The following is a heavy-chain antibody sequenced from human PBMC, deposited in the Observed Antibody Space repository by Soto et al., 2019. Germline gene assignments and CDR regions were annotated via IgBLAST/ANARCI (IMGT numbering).Heavy chain of an antibody. V-gene: IGHV1-24*01. CDR3: ATSLGIAAPSDAFDI. Sequence: GASVKVSCKVSGYTLTELSMHWVRQAPGKGLEWMGGFDPEDGETIYAQKFQGRVTMTEDTSTDTAYMELSSLRSEDTAVYYCATSLGIAAPSDAFDIWGQGTMVTVSS. CDR2: FDPEDGET. D-gene: IGHD6-13*01. CDR1: GYTLTELS. J-gene: IGHJ3*02.